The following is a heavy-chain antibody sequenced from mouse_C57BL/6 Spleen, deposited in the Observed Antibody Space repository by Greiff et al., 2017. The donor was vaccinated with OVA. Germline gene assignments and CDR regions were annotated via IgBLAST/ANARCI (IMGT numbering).Heavy chain of an antibody. CDR2: IDPETGGT. V-gene: IGHV1-15*01. CDR3: THYYGSSYVYFDY. Sequence: LQESGAELVRPGASVTLSCKASGYTFTDYEMHWVKQTPVHGLEWIGAIDPETGGTAYNQKFKGKAILTADKSSSTAYMELRSLTSEDSAVYYCTHYYGSSYVYFDYWGQGTTRTVSS. CDR1: GYTFTDYE. J-gene: IGHJ2*01. D-gene: IGHD1-1*01.